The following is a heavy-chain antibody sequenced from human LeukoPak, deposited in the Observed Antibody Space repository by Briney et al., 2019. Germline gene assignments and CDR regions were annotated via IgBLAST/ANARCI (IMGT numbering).Heavy chain of an antibody. V-gene: IGHV4-4*02. D-gene: IGHD3-10*01. Sequence: SETLSLTCAVSGGSISSSNWWSWVRQPPGKGLEWIGEIYHSGSTNYNPSLKSRVTISVDKSKNQFSLKLSSVTAADTVVYYCARVVPYYYGSGSYYNEGYFNYWGQGTLVTVSS. CDR3: ARVVPYYYGSGSYYNEGYFNY. J-gene: IGHJ4*02. CDR1: GGSISSSNW. CDR2: IYHSGST.